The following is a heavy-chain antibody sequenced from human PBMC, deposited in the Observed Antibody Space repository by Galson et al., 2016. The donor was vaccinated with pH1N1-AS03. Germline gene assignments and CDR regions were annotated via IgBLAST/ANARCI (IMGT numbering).Heavy chain of an antibody. D-gene: IGHD4-23*01. J-gene: IGHJ5*02. CDR2: IRAYSGNT. CDR1: GYTFTNFG. V-gene: IGHV1-18*01. Sequence: SVKVSCKASGYTFTNFGINWWRQAPGQGLEWLGWIRAYSGNTDNSQTPHGRVSMTTDPSTTTAYMELTVLTSAATAIYYCTRALRSAFGNSFVAVVHFGPSWGQGTLVIVSS. CDR3: TRALRSAFGNSFVAVVHFGPS.